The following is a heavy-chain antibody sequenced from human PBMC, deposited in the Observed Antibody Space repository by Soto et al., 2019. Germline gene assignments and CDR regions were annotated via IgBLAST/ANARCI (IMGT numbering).Heavy chain of an antibody. CDR1: DFTFRNYW. V-gene: IGHV3-7*03. CDR2: IKPDGSAT. J-gene: IGHJ4*02. Sequence: GGSLRLSCATSDFTFRNYWMNWVRQAPGKGLEWVANIKPDGSATNYVDSVKGRFTISRDDVRNSVSLQMNSLRVEDTAVYFCFGGNGGPQWGQGTLVTVSS. D-gene: IGHD3-16*01. CDR3: FGGNGGPQ.